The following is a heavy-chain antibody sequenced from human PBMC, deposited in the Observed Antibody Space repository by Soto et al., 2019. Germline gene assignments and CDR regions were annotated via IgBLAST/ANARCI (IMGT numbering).Heavy chain of an antibody. CDR1: CGSISSGGYS. D-gene: IGHD3-16*01. J-gene: IGHJ5*02. CDR3: ARDHIGGASWFDP. CDR2: IYHSGST. V-gene: IGHV4-30-2*01. Sequence: SETLSLTCAGSCGSISSGGYSWSWIRQPPGKGLEWIGYIYHSGSTYYNPSLKSRVTISVDRSKNQFSLKLSSVTAADTAVYYCARDHIGGASWFDPWGQGTLVTVSS.